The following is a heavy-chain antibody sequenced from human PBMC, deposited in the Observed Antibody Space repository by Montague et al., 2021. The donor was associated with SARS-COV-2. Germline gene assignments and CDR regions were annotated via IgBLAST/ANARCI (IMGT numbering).Heavy chain of an antibody. CDR1: GVSVTDYY. CDR2: VLYNKGT. J-gene: IGHJ4*02. Sequence: SETLSLTCTVSGVSVTDYYWSWIRQPPGKGPEWVGDVLYNKGTNFNPSLKSRVAISVDTSKNQFSLRLTSVTAADTAFYYCARHLHYDGLNGPPDFWDQGTLVTVSS. D-gene: IGHD3-9*01. CDR3: ARHLHYDGLNGPPDF. V-gene: IGHV4-59*08.